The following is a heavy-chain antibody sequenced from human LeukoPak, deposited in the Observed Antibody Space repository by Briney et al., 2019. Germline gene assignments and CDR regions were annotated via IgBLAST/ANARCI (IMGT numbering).Heavy chain of an antibody. CDR1: AFTFNTYW. V-gene: IGHV3-30*02. CDR3: ARAVGATTPDY. J-gene: IGHJ4*02. D-gene: IGHD1-26*01. Sequence: GGSLRLSCAASAFTFNTYWMHWVRQAPGKGLEWVAYISYEGNNEQYAESVKGRFTISRDNSKNTLYLQMNSLRPEDTAVYYCARAVGATTPDYWGQGTLVTVSS. CDR2: ISYEGNNE.